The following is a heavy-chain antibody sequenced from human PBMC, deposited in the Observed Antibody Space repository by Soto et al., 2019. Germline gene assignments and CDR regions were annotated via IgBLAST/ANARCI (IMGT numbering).Heavy chain of an antibody. D-gene: IGHD5-18*01. CDR2: IIPIFGTA. CDR3: ARTDTATDLTDYFDY. J-gene: IGHJ4*02. V-gene: IGHV1-69*13. CDR1: GGTFSSYA. Sequence: SVKVSCKASGGTFSSYAISWVRQAPGQGLEWMGGIIPIFGTANYAEKFQGRVTITADESTSTAYMELSSLRSEDTAVYYCARTDTATDLTDYFDYWGQGTLVTVSS.